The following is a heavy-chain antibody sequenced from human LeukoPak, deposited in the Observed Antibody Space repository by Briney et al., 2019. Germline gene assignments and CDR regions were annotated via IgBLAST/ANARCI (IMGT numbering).Heavy chain of an antibody. CDR2: INPNSGGT. CDR3: ARESFGDYVFYY. J-gene: IGHJ4*02. Sequence: ASVKVSCKASGYTFTGYYMHWVRQAPGQGLEWMGWINPNSGGTNYAQEFQGRVTMTRDTFISTAYMELSRLRSDDTAVYYCARESFGDYVFYYWGQGTLVTVSS. V-gene: IGHV1-2*02. CDR1: GYTFTGYY. D-gene: IGHD3-16*01.